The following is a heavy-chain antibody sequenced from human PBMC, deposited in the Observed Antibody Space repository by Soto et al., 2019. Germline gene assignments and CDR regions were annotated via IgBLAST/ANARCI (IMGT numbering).Heavy chain of an antibody. J-gene: IGHJ4*02. D-gene: IGHD2-2*01. V-gene: IGHV3-30*18. CDR1: GFTFSSYG. Sequence: GGSLRLSCAASGFTFSSYGMHWVRQAPGKGLEWVAVISYDGSNKYYADSVKGRFTISRDNSKNTLYLQMNSLRAEDTAVYYCAKDRKEYCSSTSCCRQYHFDYWGQGTLVTVSS. CDR3: AKDRKEYCSSTSCCRQYHFDY. CDR2: ISYDGSNK.